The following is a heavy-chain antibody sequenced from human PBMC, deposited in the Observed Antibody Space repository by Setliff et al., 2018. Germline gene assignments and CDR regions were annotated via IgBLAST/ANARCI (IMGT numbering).Heavy chain of an antibody. V-gene: IGHV5-51*01. CDR1: GYSFTSYW. CDR3: ARQHYNFWSGYSPKKGWFDP. D-gene: IGHD3-3*01. Sequence: LKISCKGSGYSFTSYWIAWVRQMPGKGLEWMGIIYPGDSDTRYSPSFEGQVTISADKSISTAYLQWSSLKASDTAMYYCARQHYNFWSGYSPKKGWFDPWGQGTRVTVSS. J-gene: IGHJ5*02. CDR2: IYPGDSDT.